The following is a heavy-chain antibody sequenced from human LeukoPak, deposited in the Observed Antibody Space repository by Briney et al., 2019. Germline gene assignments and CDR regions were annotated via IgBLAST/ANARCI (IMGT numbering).Heavy chain of an antibody. J-gene: IGHJ4*02. Sequence: ASVKVSCKASGGTFSSYAISWVRQAPGQGLEWMGRIIPILGIANYAQKFQGRVTITADKSTSTAYMELSSLRSEDTAVYYCARGRGEGVCYDFWSVYYTEPFDYWGQGTLVTVSS. CDR1: GGTFSSYA. D-gene: IGHD3-3*01. CDR2: IIPILGIA. CDR3: ARGRGEGVCYDFWSVYYTEPFDY. V-gene: IGHV1-69*04.